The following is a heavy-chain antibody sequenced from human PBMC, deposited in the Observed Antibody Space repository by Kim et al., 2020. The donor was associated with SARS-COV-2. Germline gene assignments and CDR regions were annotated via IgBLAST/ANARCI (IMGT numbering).Heavy chain of an antibody. CDR2: ISSSSYI. D-gene: IGHD2-2*01. J-gene: IGHJ6*02. V-gene: IGHV3-21*01. CDR3: ASVPAATANDDYYYYYGMDV. CDR1: GFTFSTYS. Sequence: GGSLRLSCAASGFTFSTYSMSWVRQAPGKGLEWVSSISSSSYIYYADSVKGRFTISRDNAKKSLYLQMNSLRADDTAVYYCASVPAATANDDYYYYYGMDVWGQGTTVTVSS.